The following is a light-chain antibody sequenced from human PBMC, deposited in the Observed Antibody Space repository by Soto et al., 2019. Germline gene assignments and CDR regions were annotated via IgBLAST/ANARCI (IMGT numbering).Light chain of an antibody. CDR2: DAS. J-gene: IGKJ2*01. Sequence: DIVMTQSPATLSLSPGDRATLSCRASQSVSSELAWYQQKPGQAPRLLIYDASTRASGIQASFRGSGSGTESTLTIRSLQSEDFAVYYCKQYKLWYICAQGTKVDIK. CDR3: KQYKLWYI. V-gene: IGKV3-15*01. CDR1: QSVSSE.